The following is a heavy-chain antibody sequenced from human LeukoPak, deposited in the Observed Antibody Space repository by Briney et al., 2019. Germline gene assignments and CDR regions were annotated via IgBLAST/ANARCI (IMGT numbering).Heavy chain of an antibody. D-gene: IGHD2/OR15-2a*01. V-gene: IGHV3-9*01. CDR1: GFTFDDYA. Sequence: GGSLRLSCAASGFTFDDYAMHWVRQAPGKGLEWVSGISWNSGSIGYADSVKGRFTISRDNSKNTLYLQMNSLRAEDTAVYYCAKDLNLVIVPSFCDYWGQGTLVTVSS. CDR3: AKDLNLVIVPSFCDY. J-gene: IGHJ4*02. CDR2: ISWNSGSI.